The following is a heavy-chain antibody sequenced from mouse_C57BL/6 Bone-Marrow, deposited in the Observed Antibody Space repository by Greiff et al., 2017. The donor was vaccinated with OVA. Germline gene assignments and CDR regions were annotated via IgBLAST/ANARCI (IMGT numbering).Heavy chain of an antibody. J-gene: IGHJ3*01. D-gene: IGHD1-1*01. CDR2: ISYDGSN. V-gene: IGHV3-6*01. Sequence: ESGPGLVKPSQSLSLTCSVTGYSITSGYYWNWIRQFPGNKLEWMGYISYDGSNNYNPSLKNRISITRDTSKNQFFLKLNSVTTEDTATYYCARSQIYYYGSSSSFAYWGQGTLVTVSA. CDR1: GYSITSGYY. CDR3: ARSQIYYYGSSSSFAY.